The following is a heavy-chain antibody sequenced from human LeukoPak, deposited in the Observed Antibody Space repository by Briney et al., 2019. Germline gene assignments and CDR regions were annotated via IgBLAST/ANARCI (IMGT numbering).Heavy chain of an antibody. CDR2: IYSDNT. CDR3: ANGELWFGESDY. D-gene: IGHD3-10*01. V-gene: IGHV3-53*01. CDR1: GFTVSSNS. Sequence: GGSLRLSCTVSGFTVSSNSMSWVRQAPGKGLEWVSFIYSDNTHYSDSVKGRFTISRDNSKNTLYLQMNSLRAEDTAVFYCANGELWFGESDYWGQGTLVTVSS. J-gene: IGHJ4*02.